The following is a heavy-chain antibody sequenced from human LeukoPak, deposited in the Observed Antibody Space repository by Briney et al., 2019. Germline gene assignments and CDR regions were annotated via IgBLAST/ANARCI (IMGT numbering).Heavy chain of an antibody. CDR3: ARHAGTTSYYYGMDD. CDR2: IYPGDSDT. Sequence: GESLKISCKGSGYSFTSYWIGWVRQMPGKGLEWMGIIYPGDSDTRYSLSFQGQVTISADKSISTAYLQWSSLKASDTAMYYCARHAGTTSYYYGMDDWGQGTTVTVSS. V-gene: IGHV5-51*01. J-gene: IGHJ6*02. D-gene: IGHD1-7*01. CDR1: GYSFTSYW.